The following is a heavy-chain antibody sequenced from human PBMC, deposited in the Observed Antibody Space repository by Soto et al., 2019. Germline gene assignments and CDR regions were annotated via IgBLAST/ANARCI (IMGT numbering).Heavy chain of an antibody. D-gene: IGHD1-1*01. V-gene: IGHV3-23*01. CDR2: ISGSGGTT. CDR1: GVTFSNYA. J-gene: IGHJ6*03. CDR3: AKFTGTTYSDYFYYMDV. Sequence: GGSLRLSCAASGVTFSNYAMSWVRQAPGKGLEWVSAISGSGGTTYYVDSVKGRFTISRDNSRNTLYLQMSSLRAEDTAGYYCAKFTGTTYSDYFYYMDVWGNGTTVTVSS.